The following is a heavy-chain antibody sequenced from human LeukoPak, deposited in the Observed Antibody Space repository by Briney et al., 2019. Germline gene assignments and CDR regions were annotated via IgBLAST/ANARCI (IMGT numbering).Heavy chain of an antibody. CDR1: GYTFSTYA. V-gene: IGHV1-3*01. CDR3: ARTYDSSGYTTNNWFDP. CDR2: INAGNGNT. D-gene: IGHD3-22*01. Sequence: ASVKVSCKASGYTFSTYAIHWVRQAPGQRLEWMGWINAGNGNTKYSQKFQGRVTITRDTSASTAYMELSSLRSEDTAVYYCARTYDSSGYTTNNWFDPWGQGTLVTVSS. J-gene: IGHJ5*02.